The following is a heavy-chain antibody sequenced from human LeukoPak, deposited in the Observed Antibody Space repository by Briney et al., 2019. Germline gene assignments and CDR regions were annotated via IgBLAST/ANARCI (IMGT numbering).Heavy chain of an antibody. J-gene: IGHJ6*02. V-gene: IGHV4-4*07. CDR2: IYTSGST. CDR1: GGSISSYY. D-gene: IGHD3-10*01. Sequence: SETLSLTCTVSGGSISSYYWYWIRQPAGMGLEWIGRIYTSGSTNYNPSLKSRVTMSVDTSKKQFSLKLSSVTAADTAVYYCARDRGLGVPYYYGMDVWGQGTTVTVSS. CDR3: ARDRGLGVPYYYGMDV.